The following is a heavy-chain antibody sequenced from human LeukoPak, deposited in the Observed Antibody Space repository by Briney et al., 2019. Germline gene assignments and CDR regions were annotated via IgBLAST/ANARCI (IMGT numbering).Heavy chain of an antibody. CDR1: GGTFSSYA. CDR3: ARGGGINSNWFDP. V-gene: IGHV1-69*04. CDR2: IIPILGIA. D-gene: IGHD1-14*01. J-gene: IGHJ5*02. Sequence: ASVKVSCKASGGTFSSYAISWVRQAPGQGLEWMGRIIPILGIANYAQKFQGRVTITADKSTSTAYMELSSLRSEDTAVYYCARGGGINSNWFDPWGQGTLVTVSP.